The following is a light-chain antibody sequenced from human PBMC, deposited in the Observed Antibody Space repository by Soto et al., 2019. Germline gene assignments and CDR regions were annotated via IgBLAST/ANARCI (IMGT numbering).Light chain of an antibody. CDR1: QTFSSSY. Sequence: EIVLTQSPGTLSLSPGERATLSCRASQTFSSSYLAWYMQKPGQTPRLLIYGASSRATGIPDRFSGSGSGTDFTLTISRLEPEDFAVYYCQQYGSSPITFGQGTRLEIK. CDR2: GAS. J-gene: IGKJ5*01. CDR3: QQYGSSPIT. V-gene: IGKV3-20*01.